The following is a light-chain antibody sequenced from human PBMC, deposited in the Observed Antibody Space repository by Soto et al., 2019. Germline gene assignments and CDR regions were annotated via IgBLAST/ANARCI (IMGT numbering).Light chain of an antibody. Sequence: EIVLTQSPGTLSLSPGERATLSCRASQSVSSSYVAWYQQTRGQAPRLLIYVATSRATGIPDRISGSGYGTDFTITISRLEPEDVVVYYCQQYGRSPRTFGQGTKVEIK. CDR3: QQYGRSPRT. CDR1: QSVSSSY. J-gene: IGKJ1*01. CDR2: VAT. V-gene: IGKV3-20*01.